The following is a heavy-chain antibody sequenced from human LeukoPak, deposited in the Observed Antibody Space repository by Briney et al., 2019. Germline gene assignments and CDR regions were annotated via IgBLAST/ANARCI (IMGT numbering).Heavy chain of an antibody. V-gene: IGHV4-34*01. CDR2: INHSGST. CDR1: GGSFSGYY. CDR3: ARARVTGSLYYYYYSLDV. D-gene: IGHD2-21*02. Sequence: SETLSLTCAVYGGSFSGYYWSWIRQPPGKGLEWIGEINHSGSTNYNPSLKSRVTISVDTSKNQFSLKLSSVTAADTAVYYCARARVTGSLYYYYYSLDVWGKGTTVTVSS. J-gene: IGHJ6*03.